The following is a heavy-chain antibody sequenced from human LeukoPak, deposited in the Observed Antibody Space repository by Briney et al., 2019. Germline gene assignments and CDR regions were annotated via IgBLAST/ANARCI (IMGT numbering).Heavy chain of an antibody. Sequence: PGGSLRLSCAASGFTFRTYSMNWVRQAPGKGLEWISYISSISNITYYADSVRGRFTISRDNAKNSLYLQMNSLRDEDTAVYYCARVYRLENVWGQGTMVTVSS. D-gene: IGHD1-1*01. J-gene: IGHJ6*02. CDR3: ARVYRLENV. V-gene: IGHV3-48*02. CDR1: GFTFRTYS. CDR2: ISSISNIT.